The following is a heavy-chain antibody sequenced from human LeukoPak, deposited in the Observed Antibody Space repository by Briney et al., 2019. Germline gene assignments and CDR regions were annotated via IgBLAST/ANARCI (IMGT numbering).Heavy chain of an antibody. CDR3: AKVRRPNYYDSSGYLSY. V-gene: IGHV3-23*01. CDR1: GFTFSSYA. CDR2: ISGSGGST. J-gene: IGHJ4*02. D-gene: IGHD3-22*01. Sequence: GGSLRLSCAASGFTFSSYAMSWVRQAPGKGLEWVSAISGSGGSTYYADSVKGRFNISRDNSKNTLYLQMNSLRAEDTAVYYCAKVRRPNYYDSSGYLSYWGQGTLVTVSS.